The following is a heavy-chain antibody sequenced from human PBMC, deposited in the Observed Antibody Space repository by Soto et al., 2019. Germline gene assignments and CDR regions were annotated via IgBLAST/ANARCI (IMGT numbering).Heavy chain of an antibody. CDR1: GFTFSSYA. CDR2: ISGSGGST. D-gene: IGHD6-13*01. CDR3: AKDPSIAAAGRFDY. J-gene: IGHJ4*02. Sequence: HPGGSLRLSCAASGFTFSSYAMSWVRQAPGKGLEWVSAISGSGGSTYYADSVKGRFTISRDNSKDTLYLQMNSLRAEDTAVYYCAKDPSIAAAGRFDYWGQGTMVTVSS. V-gene: IGHV3-23*01.